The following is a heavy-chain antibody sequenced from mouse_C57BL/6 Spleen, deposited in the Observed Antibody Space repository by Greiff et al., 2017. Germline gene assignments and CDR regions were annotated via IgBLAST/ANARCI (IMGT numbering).Heavy chain of an antibody. D-gene: IGHD1-1*01. CDR3: ARNYYGSVWFAY. Sequence: VQLQQSGAELAKPGASVKLSCKASGYTFTSYWMHWVKQRPGQGLEWIGYINPSSGYTKYNQKFKDKDTLTADKSSSTAYMQLSSLTYEDSAVYYCARNYYGSVWFAYWGQGTLVTVSA. V-gene: IGHV1-7*01. CDR2: INPSSGYT. J-gene: IGHJ3*01. CDR1: GYTFTSYW.